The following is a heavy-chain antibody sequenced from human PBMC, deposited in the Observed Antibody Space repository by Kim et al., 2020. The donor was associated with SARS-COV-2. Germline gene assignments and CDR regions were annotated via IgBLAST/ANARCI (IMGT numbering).Heavy chain of an antibody. CDR3: ARALYYSTADAFDI. J-gene: IGHJ3*02. D-gene: IGHD2-2*01. CDR1: GFTFSTYG. V-gene: IGHV3-33*01. Sequence: GGSLRLSCAASGFTFSTYGMHWVRQAPGKGLEWVAVIWYDEKSEYYADSVKGRFTISRDNSKGTVYLQMNSLRAEDTAVYYCARALYYSTADAFDIWGQGTMVTVSS. CDR2: IWYDEKSE.